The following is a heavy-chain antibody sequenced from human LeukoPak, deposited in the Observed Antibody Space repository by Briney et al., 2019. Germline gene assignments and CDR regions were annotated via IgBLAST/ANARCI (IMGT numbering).Heavy chain of an antibody. D-gene: IGHD3-3*01. CDR3: AKDRIFGVVIIPEAYFDY. V-gene: IGHV3-7*01. CDR2: IKQDGSEK. CDR1: GFTFSDYY. Sequence: GGSLRLSCAASGFTFSDYYMSWVRQAPGKGLEWVANIKQDGSEKYYVDSVKGRFTISRDNAKNSLYLQMNSLRAEDTAVYYCAKDRIFGVVIIPEAYFDYWGQGTLVTVSS. J-gene: IGHJ4*02.